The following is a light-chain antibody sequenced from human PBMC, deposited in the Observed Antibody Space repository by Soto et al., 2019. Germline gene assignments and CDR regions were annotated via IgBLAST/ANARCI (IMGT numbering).Light chain of an antibody. CDR2: AAS. CDR3: QQSYSTPPT. Sequence: DIQMTQSPSSLSASVGDRVTITCLASQSIRSYLNWYQQKPGKAPKLLIYAASSLQSGVPSRFSGSGSGTDFTLTISSLQPEDFATYYCQQSYSTPPTFGGGAKVEIK. CDR1: QSIRSY. V-gene: IGKV1-39*01. J-gene: IGKJ4*01.